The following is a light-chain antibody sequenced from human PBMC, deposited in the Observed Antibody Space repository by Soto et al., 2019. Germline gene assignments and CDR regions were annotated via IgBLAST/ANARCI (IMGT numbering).Light chain of an antibody. Sequence: SVMTQPASVSGTTGQSITISCTGTSSDVGAYNYVSWYQQYPGKAPKLIIYDVSNRPSGVSCRFSGSKSGYTASLTISELQAEDEADYYCNSYAGTSYVFGTGTKVTVL. V-gene: IGLV2-14*01. CDR1: SSDVGAYNY. CDR2: DVS. J-gene: IGLJ1*01. CDR3: NSYAGTSYV.